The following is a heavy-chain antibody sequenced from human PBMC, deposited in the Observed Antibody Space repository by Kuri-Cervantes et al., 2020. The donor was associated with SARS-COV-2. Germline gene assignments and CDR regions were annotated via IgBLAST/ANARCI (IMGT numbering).Heavy chain of an antibody. CDR1: GFTFSNYW. CDR3: ARGGYCSGGSCYSAYYYYYYGMDV. J-gene: IGHJ6*02. CDR2: IKQDGSEK. Sequence: GGSLRLSCAASGFTFSNYWMRWVRQAPGKGLEWVATIKQDGSEKYYVDSVKGRFTISRDNAKNSLNLQMNSLRAEDTAVYYCARGGYCSGGSCYSAYYYYYYGMDVWGQGTTVTVSS. V-gene: IGHV3-7*02. D-gene: IGHD2-15*01.